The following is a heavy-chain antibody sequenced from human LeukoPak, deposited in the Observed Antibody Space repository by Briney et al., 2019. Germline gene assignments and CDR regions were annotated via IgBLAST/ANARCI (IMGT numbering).Heavy chain of an antibody. CDR3: AKGFCTGVSCRGLCDS. CDR2: ISGSGGST. Sequence: PGGSLRLSCATSGFTFTSFAMNWVRQAPGKGLEWISTISGSGGSTYYADSVKGRFTISRDNSKNTLYLQMNSLRAEDTAVYYCAKGFCTGVSCRGLCDSWGQGTLVTVSS. V-gene: IGHV3-23*01. CDR1: GFTFTSFA. D-gene: IGHD2-15*01. J-gene: IGHJ5*02.